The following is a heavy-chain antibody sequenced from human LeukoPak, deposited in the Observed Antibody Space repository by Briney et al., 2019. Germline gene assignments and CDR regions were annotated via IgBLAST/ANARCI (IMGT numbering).Heavy chain of an antibody. J-gene: IGHJ4*02. CDR3: AKSFFGFSYGKIDY. D-gene: IGHD5-18*01. Sequence: PGGSLRLSCSASGFTFTNYGMSWVRQVPGKGLEWVSSISDTADTYYADSVKGRFTISRDNSRNTLYLQMSSLRAEDTAIYYCAKSFFGFSYGKIDYWGQGTLVTVSS. V-gene: IGHV3-23*01. CDR2: ISDTADT. CDR1: GFTFTNYG.